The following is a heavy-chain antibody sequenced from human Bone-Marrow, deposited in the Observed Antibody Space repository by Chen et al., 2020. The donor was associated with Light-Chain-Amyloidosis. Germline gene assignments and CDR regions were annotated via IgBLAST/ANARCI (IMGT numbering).Heavy chain of an antibody. CDR3: ARGAVGGTTGV. CDR1: GNSISRGYF. J-gene: IGHJ4*02. Sequence: QVLLQQSGPGLVKPSETLSLICAVSGNSISRGYFWGWIRQPPGKGLEWIGVLDFYHGGSPYYSPSLESRVTITADTAKNQFSLNLTTVTAADTATYYFARGAVGGTTGVWGQGTLVTVSS. CDR2: FYHGGSP. V-gene: IGHV4-38-2*01. D-gene: IGHD1-26*01.